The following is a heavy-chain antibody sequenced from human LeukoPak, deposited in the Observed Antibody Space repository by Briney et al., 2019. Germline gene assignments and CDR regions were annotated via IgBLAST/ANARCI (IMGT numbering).Heavy chain of an antibody. J-gene: IGHJ4*02. CDR1: GGSFSGYY. CDR3: ARGQVAGREFDY. CDR2: INHSGST. V-gene: IGHV4-34*01. Sequence: SETLSLTCAVYGGSFSGYYWSWIRQPPGKGLEWIGEINHSGSTNYNPSLKSRVTISVDTSKTQFSLKLSSVTAADTAVYYCARGQVAGREFDYWGQGTLVTVSS. D-gene: IGHD6-19*01.